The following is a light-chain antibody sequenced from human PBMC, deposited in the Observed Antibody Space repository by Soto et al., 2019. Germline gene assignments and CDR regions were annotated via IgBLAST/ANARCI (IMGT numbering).Light chain of an antibody. J-gene: IGKJ5*01. CDR2: DAS. V-gene: IGKV1-33*01. CDR1: QDIKKY. CDR3: QQYDSVPIT. Sequence: DIQMTQFPPSLSASVGDRVTITCRANQDIKKYLNWYQQKPGKAPKLLIYDASNLEAGVPSRFTGRGTGTDFSFTISSLQTEDTATYFCQQYDSVPITFGQGTRLEIK.